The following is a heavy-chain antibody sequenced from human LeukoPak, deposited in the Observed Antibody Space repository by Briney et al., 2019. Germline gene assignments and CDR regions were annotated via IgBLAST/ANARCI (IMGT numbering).Heavy chain of an antibody. CDR2: IFSNGDT. Sequence: GGSLRLSCTASEFTVSRNYMLWVRQSPGKGLEWVSLIFSNGDTHYADSVKGRFTIFRDTSKNTVSLQMNSLRVEDTAMYYCTRDQMNYWGQGTLVTVSS. D-gene: IGHD5-24*01. CDR3: TRDQMNY. V-gene: IGHV3-53*01. J-gene: IGHJ4*02. CDR1: EFTVSRNY.